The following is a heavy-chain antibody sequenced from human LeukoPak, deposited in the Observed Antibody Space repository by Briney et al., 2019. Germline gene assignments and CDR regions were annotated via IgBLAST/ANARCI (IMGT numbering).Heavy chain of an antibody. J-gene: IGHJ6*03. CDR2: ISYIGST. D-gene: IGHD4/OR15-4a*01. CDR1: GGSISSHY. CDR3: ARDHLPAGAPGYYMDV. Sequence: SETLSLTCTVSGGSISSHYWSWIRQPPGKGLEWIGYISYIGSTNYNPSLKSRVTMSVDTSKNHFSLMLRSLAAADTAVYYWARDHLPAGAPGYYMDVWGKGTTVTVSS. V-gene: IGHV4-59*11.